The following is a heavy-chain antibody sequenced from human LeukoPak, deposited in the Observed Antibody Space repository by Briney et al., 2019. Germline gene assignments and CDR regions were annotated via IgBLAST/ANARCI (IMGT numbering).Heavy chain of an antibody. CDR1: GGSISSYY. D-gene: IGHD3-22*01. J-gene: IGHJ4*02. CDR3: ARNYYDTNGYYSGFDD. V-gene: IGHV4-4*07. Sequence: SETLSLTCIVSGGSISSYYWSWIRQPAGKGLEWIGRIYSSGSANYNPSLKSQVSMSVDTSKNQFSLKLNSVTAADTAVYYCARNYYDTNGYYSGFDDWGQGTLVTVSS. CDR2: IYSSGSA.